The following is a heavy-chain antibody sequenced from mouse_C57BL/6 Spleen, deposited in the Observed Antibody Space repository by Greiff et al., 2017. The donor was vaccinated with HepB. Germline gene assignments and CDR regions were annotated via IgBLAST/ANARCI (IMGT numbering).Heavy chain of an antibody. CDR1: GYTFTDYE. CDR2: IDPETGGT. J-gene: IGHJ4*01. Sequence: QVQLQQSGAELVRPGASVTLSCKASGYTFTDYEMHWVKQTPVHGLEWIGAIDPETGGTAYNQKFKGKAILTADKSSSTAYMELRSLTSEDSAGYFCKRKGHGSASFAYWGQGTSVTGAS. CDR3: KRKGHGSASFAY. V-gene: IGHV1-15*01. D-gene: IGHD6-1*01.